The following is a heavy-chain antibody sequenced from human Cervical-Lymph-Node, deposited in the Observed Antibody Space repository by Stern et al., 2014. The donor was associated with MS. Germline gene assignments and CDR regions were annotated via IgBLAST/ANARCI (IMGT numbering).Heavy chain of an antibody. CDR1: GYTFSSYG. CDR2: LSAYKGNT. D-gene: IGHD6-19*01. J-gene: IGHJ4*02. Sequence: VQLVQSGGDVNKPGASVKVSCKASGYTFSSYGISWVRQAPGQGLEWMGWLSAYKGNTNYAQTLQGRVTMSTDTSKRPTYMALRSLGSDDAAVYCGGRFDSSGWYLDYFDYWGQGTLVTVSS. V-gene: IGHV1-18*01. CDR3: GRFDSSGWYLDYFDY.